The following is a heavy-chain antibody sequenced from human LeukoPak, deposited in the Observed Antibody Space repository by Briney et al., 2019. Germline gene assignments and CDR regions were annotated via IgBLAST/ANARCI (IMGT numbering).Heavy chain of an antibody. V-gene: IGHV1-46*01. D-gene: IGHD1-26*01. CDR2: INPSEGSS. J-gene: IGHJ4*02. Sequence: ASVKVSCKASGYSFTTYDIHWVRQAPGQGLEWMGIINPSEGSSNSAQKFQGRVTMTSDTSTSTVYMELSKLRSDDTAVYYCARDVSQFMGVPSVWGQGSLVTVSS. CDR3: ARDVSQFMGVPSV. CDR1: GYSFTTYD.